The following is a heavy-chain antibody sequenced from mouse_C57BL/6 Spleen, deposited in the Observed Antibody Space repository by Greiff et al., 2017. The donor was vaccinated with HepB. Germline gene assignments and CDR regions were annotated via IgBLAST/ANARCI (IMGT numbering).Heavy chain of an antibody. D-gene: IGHD2-5*01. CDR3: ARHYSKPDWYFDV. Sequence: QVHVKQSGAELVRPGTSVKMSCKASGYTFTNYWIGWAKQRPGHGLEWIGDIYPGGGYTNYNEKFKGKATLTADKSSSTAYMQFSSLTSEDSAIYYCARHYSKPDWYFDVWGTGTTVTVSS. J-gene: IGHJ1*03. CDR1: GYTFTNYW. CDR2: IYPGGGYT. V-gene: IGHV1-63*01.